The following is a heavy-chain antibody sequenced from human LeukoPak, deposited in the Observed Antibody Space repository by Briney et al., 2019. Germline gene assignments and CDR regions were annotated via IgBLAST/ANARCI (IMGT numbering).Heavy chain of an antibody. CDR3: ARSEYSYRQFDY. V-gene: IGHV4-59*01. Sequence: PSETLSLTCAVYGGSFSGYYWTWIRQPPGKGLEWIGYIYYIGSTDYNPSLKSRVTISLDRSKNQFSLKLKSVTTADTAVYYCARSEYSYRQFDYWGQGILVTVSS. CDR2: IYYIGST. D-gene: IGHD5-18*01. J-gene: IGHJ4*02. CDR1: GGSFSGYY.